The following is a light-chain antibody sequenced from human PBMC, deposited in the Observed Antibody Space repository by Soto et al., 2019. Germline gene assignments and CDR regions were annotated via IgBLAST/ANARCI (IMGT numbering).Light chain of an antibody. V-gene: IGKV1-5*03. CDR3: QQYSTYPWT. CDR2: KAS. CDR1: QTISTL. Sequence: DIQMTQSPSTLSAPVGDIVTITCRASQTISTLLAWYQQRPGNAPNLLIYKASSLESGVPSRFSGSGSGTEFPLTISSLQPDDFATYFCQQYSTYPWTFGQGTNVEVK. J-gene: IGKJ1*01.